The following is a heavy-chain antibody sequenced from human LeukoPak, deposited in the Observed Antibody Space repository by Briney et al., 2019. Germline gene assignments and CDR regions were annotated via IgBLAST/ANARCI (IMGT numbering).Heavy chain of an antibody. CDR3: ARAFRTIQLWPGGY. V-gene: IGHV3-21*01. J-gene: IGHJ4*02. CDR1: GFTFSSYS. D-gene: IGHD5-18*01. Sequence: GGSLRLSCAASGFTFSSYSMNWVRQAPGKGLEWVSSISSSSSYIYYADSVKGRFTISRDNAKNSLYLQMNSLRAEDTAVYYCARAFRTIQLWPGGYWGQGTLVTVSS. CDR2: ISSSSSYI.